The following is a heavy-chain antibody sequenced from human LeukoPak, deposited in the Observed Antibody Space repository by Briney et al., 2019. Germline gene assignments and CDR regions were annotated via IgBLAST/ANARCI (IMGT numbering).Heavy chain of an antibody. CDR2: IYYSGST. J-gene: IGHJ6*02. CDR1: GGSISRYY. Sequence: SETLSLTCTVSGGSISRYYWSWIRQPPGKGLEWMGYIYYSGSTNYNPSLKSRVTISVDTSKNQFSLKLSSVTAADTAVYYCARVGGTNYYYYGMDVWGQGTTVTVSS. V-gene: IGHV4-59*01. CDR3: ARVGGTNYYYYGMDV. D-gene: IGHD1-1*01.